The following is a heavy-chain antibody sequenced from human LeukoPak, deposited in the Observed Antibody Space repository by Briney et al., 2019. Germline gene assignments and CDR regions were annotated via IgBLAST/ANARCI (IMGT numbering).Heavy chain of an antibody. CDR3: SRDRLGGLDY. CDR2: ISYDGSNK. V-gene: IGHV3-30*03. J-gene: IGHJ4*02. Sequence: PGGSLRLSCAASGFSFSNYGMHWVRQAPGKGLEWVAIISYDGSNKYYADSVKGRFTISRDNAKNSVYLQMNSLRPEDTAVYYCSRDRLGGLDYWGQGTLVTVSS. D-gene: IGHD5-12*01. CDR1: GFSFSNYG.